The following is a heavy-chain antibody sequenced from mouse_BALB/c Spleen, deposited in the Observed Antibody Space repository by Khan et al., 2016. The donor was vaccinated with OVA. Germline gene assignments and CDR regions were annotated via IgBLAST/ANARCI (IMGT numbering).Heavy chain of an antibody. V-gene: IGHV2-2*02. J-gene: IGHJ4*01. CDR1: GFSLTSYG. D-gene: IGHD2-14*01. CDR3: ARIFIGTTDYAMDY. CDR2: IWSGGST. Sequence: QVQLQQSGPGLVQPSQSLSITCTVSGFSLTSYGVHWVRQSPGKGLEWLGVIWSGGSTDYNAAFIPRLSISKDNSKSQVFFKMNSLQANDTAIYYCARIFIGTTDYAMDYWGQGTSVTVSS.